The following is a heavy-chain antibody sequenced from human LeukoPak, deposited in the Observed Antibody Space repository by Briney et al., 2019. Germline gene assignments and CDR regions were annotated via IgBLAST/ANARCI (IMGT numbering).Heavy chain of an antibody. CDR3: ASTSGYDFWDMGY. D-gene: IGHD5-12*01. Sequence: GRSLRLSCAASGFAFSKYAMHWVRQAPGKGLEWVTIISDDGRSNYADSVEGRFTISRDNSKNTLYLQMGSLRAEDTAVYYCASTSGYDFWDMGYWGQGTLVTVSS. CDR1: GFAFSKYA. J-gene: IGHJ4*02. CDR2: ISDDGRS. V-gene: IGHV3-30*04.